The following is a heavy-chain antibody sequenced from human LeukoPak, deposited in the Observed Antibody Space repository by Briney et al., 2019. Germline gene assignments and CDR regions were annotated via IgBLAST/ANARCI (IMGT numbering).Heavy chain of an antibody. CDR1: GYTLTELS. D-gene: IGHD6-13*01. V-gene: IGHV1-24*01. J-gene: IGHJ4*02. CDR2: FYTEDGET. Sequence: RASVKVSCKVSGYTLTELSMHWVRQAPGKGLEWMGGFYTEDGETIYAQKFQGRVTMTEDTSTDTAYMELSSLRSEDTAVYYCATRRKIAAAGLDYWGQGTLVTVSS. CDR3: ATRRKIAAAGLDY.